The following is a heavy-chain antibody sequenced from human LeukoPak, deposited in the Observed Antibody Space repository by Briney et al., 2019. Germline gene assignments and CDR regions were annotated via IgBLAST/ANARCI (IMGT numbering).Heavy chain of an antibody. CDR2: ISPNSGGT. V-gene: IGHV1-2*02. CDR1: GYTFIDYY. CDR3: ARGGGRYSVDY. D-gene: IGHD1-26*01. J-gene: IGHJ4*02. Sequence: ASVKVSCKASGYTFIDYYMHWVRQAPRQGREWIGWISPNSGGTKYVQKFQGRVTMTRDTSITTVYMELSGLSFDDTAVYYCARGGGRYSVDYWGQGTLVIVSS.